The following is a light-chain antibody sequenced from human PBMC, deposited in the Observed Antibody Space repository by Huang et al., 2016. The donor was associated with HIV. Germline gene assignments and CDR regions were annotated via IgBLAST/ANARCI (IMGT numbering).Light chain of an antibody. V-gene: IGKV1-9*01. Sequence: IQLTQSPSSLSASVGDRVTITCRASRDIKTYLAWFHQRPGRAPKFLIFAASFLESGVPSRFSGSGYVTEFTLTINGLQPEDFGTYYCQQVDSYPRTFGQGTNVDVK. CDR2: AAS. J-gene: IGKJ1*01. CDR1: RDIKTY. CDR3: QQVDSYPRT.